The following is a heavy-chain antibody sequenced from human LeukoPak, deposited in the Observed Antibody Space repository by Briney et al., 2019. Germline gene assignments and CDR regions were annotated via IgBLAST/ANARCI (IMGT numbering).Heavy chain of an antibody. D-gene: IGHD7-27*01. CDR3: AKPNWGNYFDY. CDR1: GFTFDDYA. J-gene: IGHJ4*02. CDR2: ISWNSGSI. V-gene: IGHV3-9*01. Sequence: GGSLRLSCAASGFTFDDYAMHWVRQAPGKGLEWVSGISWNSGSIGYADSVKGRFTISRDNSKNTLYLQMNSLRAEDTAVYYCAKPNWGNYFDYWGQGTLVTVSS.